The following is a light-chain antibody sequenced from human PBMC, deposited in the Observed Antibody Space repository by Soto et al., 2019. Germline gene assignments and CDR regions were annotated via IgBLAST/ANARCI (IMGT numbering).Light chain of an antibody. CDR2: EDI. CDR3: CSYADSSTYV. CDR1: SSDVGSYNL. Sequence: QSVLTQPASVSGSPGQSITISCTGTSSDVGSYNLVSWYQQHPGKAPKVMIYEDIKRPSGVSNRFSGSKSDNTASLTISGLQAEDEAEYYCCSYADSSTYVFGTGTKLTV. V-gene: IGLV2-23*01. J-gene: IGLJ1*01.